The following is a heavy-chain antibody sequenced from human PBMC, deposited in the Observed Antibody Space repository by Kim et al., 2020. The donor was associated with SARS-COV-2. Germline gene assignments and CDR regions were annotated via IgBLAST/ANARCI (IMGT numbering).Heavy chain of an antibody. Sequence: GGSLRLSCVGSGFTFGNHWMHWVRQPPGKGLEWVAHIKQDGSARYYVDSVKGRFTISRDNVQNSVYLQMNSLTADDTAVYYCARDYSYGPYYWGQGTLVTVSS. CDR3: ARDYSYGPYY. J-gene: IGHJ4*02. CDR2: IKQDGSAR. D-gene: IGHD2-21*01. V-gene: IGHV3-7*03. CDR1: GFTFGNHW.